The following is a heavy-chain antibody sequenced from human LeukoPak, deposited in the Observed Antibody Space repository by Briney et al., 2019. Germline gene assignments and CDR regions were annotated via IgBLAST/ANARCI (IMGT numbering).Heavy chain of an antibody. V-gene: IGHV3-48*01. J-gene: IGHJ4*02. D-gene: IGHD6-6*01. Sequence: PGGSLRLSCAASGFTFSSYSMNWVRQAPGKGLEWVSYISSSSSTIYYADSVKGRFTISRDNAKNSLYLQMNSLRAEDTAVYYCASWYSSSPPRYWGQGTLVTVSS. CDR1: GFTFSSYS. CDR2: ISSSSSTI. CDR3: ASWYSSSPPRY.